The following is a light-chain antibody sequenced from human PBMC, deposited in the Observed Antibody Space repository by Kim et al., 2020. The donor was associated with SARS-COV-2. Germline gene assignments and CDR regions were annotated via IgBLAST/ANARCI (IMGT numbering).Light chain of an antibody. CDR2: VNT. CDR3: QSYDSSLSGYV. CDR1: SSNVGAGFN. J-gene: IGLJ1*01. Sequence: RVTVSCTGSSSNVGAGFNVHWYQQLPGTAPKLLIYVNTNRPSGVPDRFSGSKSGTSASLDITGLQAEDEADYFCQSYDSSLSGYVFGTGTKVTVL. V-gene: IGLV1-40*01.